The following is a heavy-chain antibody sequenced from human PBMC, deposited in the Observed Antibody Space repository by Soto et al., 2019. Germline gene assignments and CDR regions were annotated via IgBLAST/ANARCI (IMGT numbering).Heavy chain of an antibody. V-gene: IGHV3-23*01. J-gene: IGHJ5*02. D-gene: IGHD2-8*01. Sequence: QLLESGGDLVQPGGSLRLSCAASGFIFSDYAMNWVRQAPGKGLEWVASISGTGGTTYSADSVKGRFTVSRDNFKNTVSLQMNSLRAEDTAVYFCAKGVSGVRVTRWFDPWGQGTLVSVSS. CDR3: AKGVSGVRVTRWFDP. CDR1: GFIFSDYA. CDR2: ISGTGGTT.